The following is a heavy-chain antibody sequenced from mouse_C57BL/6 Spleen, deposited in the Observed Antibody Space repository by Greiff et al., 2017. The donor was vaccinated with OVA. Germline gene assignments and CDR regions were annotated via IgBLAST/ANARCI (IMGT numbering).Heavy chain of an antibody. V-gene: IGHV1-82*01. Sequence: QVQLQQSGPELVKPGASVKISCKASGYAFSSSWMNWVKQRPGKGLEWIGRIYPGDGDTNYNGKFKGKATLTADKSSSTAYMQLSSLTSQDSAFFFCARSLSSPARFAYWAQGTLVSFSA. J-gene: IGHJ3*01. CDR1: GYAFSSSW. CDR3: ARSLSSPARFAY. CDR2: IYPGDGDT.